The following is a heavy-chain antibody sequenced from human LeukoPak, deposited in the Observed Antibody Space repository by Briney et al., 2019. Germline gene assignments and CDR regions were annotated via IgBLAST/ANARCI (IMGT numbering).Heavy chain of an antibody. Sequence: GGPLRLSCAASGFTFSSYAMSWVRQAPGKGLEWVSAISGSGGSTYYADSVKGRFTISRDNSKNTLYLQMNSLRAEDTAVYYCAKPPGDSSGYYGGQSWFDPWGQGTLVTVSS. CDR2: ISGSGGST. V-gene: IGHV3-23*01. D-gene: IGHD3-22*01. CDR3: AKPPGDSSGYYGGQSWFDP. J-gene: IGHJ5*02. CDR1: GFTFSSYA.